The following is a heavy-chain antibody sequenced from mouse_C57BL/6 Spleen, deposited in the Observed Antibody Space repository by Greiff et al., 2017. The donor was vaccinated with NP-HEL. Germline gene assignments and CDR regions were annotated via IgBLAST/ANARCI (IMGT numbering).Heavy chain of an antibody. CDR2: IDPANGNT. J-gene: IGHJ4*01. Sequence: EVQLQESVAELVRPGASVKLSCTASGFNIKNTYMHWVKQRPEQGLEWIGRIDPANGNTKYAPKFQGKATITADTSSNTAYLQLSSLTSEDTAIYYCARPIYYDYDVIAMDYWGQGTSVTVSS. CDR3: ARPIYYDYDVIAMDY. CDR1: GFNIKNTY. D-gene: IGHD2-4*01. V-gene: IGHV14-3*01.